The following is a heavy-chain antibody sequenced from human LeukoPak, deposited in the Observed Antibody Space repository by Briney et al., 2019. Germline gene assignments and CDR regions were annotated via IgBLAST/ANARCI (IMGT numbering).Heavy chain of an antibody. J-gene: IGHJ4*02. Sequence: GGSLRLSCAASGFTFSSYGMHWVRQAPGKGLEWVAVMWYDGSNEYYADSVKGRFTISRDNSKNTLYLQMNSLRAEDTAVYYCAREADSSGYYYYDYWGQGTLVTVAS. CDR2: MWYDGSNE. CDR1: GFTFSSYG. V-gene: IGHV3-33*01. CDR3: AREADSSGYYYYDY. D-gene: IGHD3-22*01.